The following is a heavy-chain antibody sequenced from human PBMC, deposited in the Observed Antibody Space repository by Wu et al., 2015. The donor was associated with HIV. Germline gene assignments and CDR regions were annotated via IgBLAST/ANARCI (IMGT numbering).Heavy chain of an antibody. V-gene: IGHV1-18*01. CDR1: GYTFTSYG. Sequence: QVQLVQSGAEVKKPGASVKVSCKASGYTFTSYGISWVRQAPGQGLEWMGWISAYNGNTNYAQKLQGRVTMTTDTSTSTAYMELRSLRSDDTAVYYCARGGYCSSTSCYVDYYYYMDVVGTKGPRSPSP. J-gene: IGHJ6*03. CDR2: ISAYNGNT. CDR3: ARGGYCSSTSCYVDYYYYMDV. D-gene: IGHD2-2*01.